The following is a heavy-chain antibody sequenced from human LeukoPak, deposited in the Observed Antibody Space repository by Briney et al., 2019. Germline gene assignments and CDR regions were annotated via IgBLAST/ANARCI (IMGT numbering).Heavy chain of an antibody. Sequence: EASVKVSSKASGYTFTVYYIHWVRQAPGQGLEWMGWINPNRGGTNYAQKFQGRVTMTRDTSSNTAYMELSRLRSDDTAVYYCARIYRSSWFDYWGPGTLVTVSS. J-gene: IGHJ4*02. D-gene: IGHD6-13*01. V-gene: IGHV1-2*02. CDR1: GYTFTVYY. CDR3: ARIYRSSWFDY. CDR2: INPNRGGT.